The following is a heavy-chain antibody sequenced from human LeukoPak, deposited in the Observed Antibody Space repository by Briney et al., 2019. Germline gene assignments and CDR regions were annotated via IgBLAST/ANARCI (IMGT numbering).Heavy chain of an antibody. CDR3: ARYYGGKDAFDI. CDR2: INPNSGGT. J-gene: IGHJ3*02. Sequence: ASVKVSCKASGYTFTGYYMHWVQQAPGQGLEWMGWINPNSGGTNYAQKFQGRVTMTRDTSISTAYMELSRLRSDDTAVYYCARYYGGKDAFDIWGQGTMVTVSS. CDR1: GYTFTGYY. D-gene: IGHD4-23*01. V-gene: IGHV1-2*02.